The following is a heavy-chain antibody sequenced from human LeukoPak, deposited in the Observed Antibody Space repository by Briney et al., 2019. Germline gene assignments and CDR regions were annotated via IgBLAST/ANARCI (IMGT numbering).Heavy chain of an antibody. D-gene: IGHD2-15*01. CDR1: GGSFRGYY. V-gene: IGHV4-34*01. Sequence: SETLSLTCAVYGGSFRGYYWSCIRQPPGKGLEWIGEINHSGSTNYNPSLKSRVTISVDTSKNQFSLKLSSVTAADTAVYYCARARCSGGSCYLRNYYGMDVWGQGTTVTVSS. CDR2: INHSGST. CDR3: ARARCSGGSCYLRNYYGMDV. J-gene: IGHJ6*02.